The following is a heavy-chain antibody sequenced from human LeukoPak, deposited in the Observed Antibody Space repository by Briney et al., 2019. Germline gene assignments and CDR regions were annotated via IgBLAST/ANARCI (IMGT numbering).Heavy chain of an antibody. Sequence: ASVKVSCKASGYTFTSYGISWVRQAPGQGLEWMGWISAYNGNTNYAQKLQGRVTMTTDTSTSTAYMELSSLRSEDTAVYYCAREGVQSDYYYYYYMDVWGKGTTVTVSS. D-gene: IGHD1-1*01. CDR1: GYTFTSYG. CDR3: AREGVQSDYYYYYYMDV. V-gene: IGHV1-18*01. J-gene: IGHJ6*03. CDR2: ISAYNGNT.